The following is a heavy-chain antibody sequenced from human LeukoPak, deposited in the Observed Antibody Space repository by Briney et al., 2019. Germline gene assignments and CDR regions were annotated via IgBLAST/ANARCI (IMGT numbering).Heavy chain of an antibody. D-gene: IGHD6-13*01. Sequence: SETLSLTCTVSGGSISSYYWSWIRQPPGKGLEWIGYIYYSGSTNYNPSLKSRVTISVDTTKNQFSLKLSSVTAADTAVYYCARDSGIAAAGTSGYYYYYGMDVWGQGTTVTVSS. V-gene: IGHV4-59*01. J-gene: IGHJ6*02. CDR3: ARDSGIAAAGTSGYYYYYGMDV. CDR2: IYYSGST. CDR1: GGSISSYY.